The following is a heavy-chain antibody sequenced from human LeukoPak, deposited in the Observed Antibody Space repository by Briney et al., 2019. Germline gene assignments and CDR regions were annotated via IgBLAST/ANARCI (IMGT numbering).Heavy chain of an antibody. CDR3: ARDRAYYYDSSGYYLDWYFDL. CDR2: ISYDGSNK. CDR1: GFTFSSYA. Sequence: GGSLRLSCAASGFTFSSYAMHWVRQAPCKGLEWVAVISYDGSNKYYADSVKGRFTISRDNSKNTLYLQMNSLRAEDTAVYYCARDRAYYYDSSGYYLDWYFDLWGRGTLVTVSS. D-gene: IGHD3-22*01. V-gene: IGHV3-30-3*01. J-gene: IGHJ2*01.